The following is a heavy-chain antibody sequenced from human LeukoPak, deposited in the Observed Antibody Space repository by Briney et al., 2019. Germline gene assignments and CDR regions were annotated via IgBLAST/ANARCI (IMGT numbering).Heavy chain of an antibody. D-gene: IGHD6-13*01. V-gene: IGHV4-34*12. CDR1: GGSFSGYS. CDR3: ARDLRGVAAAGLHN. J-gene: IGHJ4*02. CDR2: IIHSGST. Sequence: SETLSLTCGVYGGSFSGYSWNWIRQSPGKGLEWIGEIIHSGSTNYNPSLKSRVTISVDTSKNQFSLKLSSVTAADTAVYYCARDLRGVAAAGLHNWGQGTLVTVSS.